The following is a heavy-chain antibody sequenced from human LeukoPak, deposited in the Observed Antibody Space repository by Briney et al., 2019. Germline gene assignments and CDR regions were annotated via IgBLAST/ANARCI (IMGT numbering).Heavy chain of an antibody. J-gene: IGHJ4*02. CDR1: GGSVSSGSYY. D-gene: IGHD3-22*01. Sequence: SETLSLTCTVSGGSVSSGSYYWSWIRQPPGKGLEWIGYIYYSGSTNYNPSLKSRVTISVDTSKNQFSLKLSSVTAADTAVYYCARDSLDSSGYIDYWGQGTLVTVSS. CDR3: ARDSLDSSGYIDY. CDR2: IYYSGST. V-gene: IGHV4-61*01.